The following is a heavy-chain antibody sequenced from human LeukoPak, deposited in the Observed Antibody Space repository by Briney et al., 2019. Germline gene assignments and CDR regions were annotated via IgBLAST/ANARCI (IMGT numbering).Heavy chain of an antibody. Sequence: ASVKVSCEASGFTFSDYYIHWVRQAPGQGLEWMGWINSYSGGTNYAEKFQGRVAITRDTSISTAYMELSSLRSDDTAVYYCARATGNVPRQDWGQGTLVTVSS. D-gene: IGHD2-2*01. CDR2: INSYSGGT. V-gene: IGHV1-2*02. CDR3: ARATGNVPRQD. J-gene: IGHJ4*02. CDR1: GFTFSDYY.